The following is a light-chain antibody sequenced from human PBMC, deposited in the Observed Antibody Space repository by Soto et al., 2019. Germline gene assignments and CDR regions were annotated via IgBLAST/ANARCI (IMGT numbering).Light chain of an antibody. Sequence: EIQMTQSPSSLSASVGGRVTITCRASQSISSYLNWYQHKPGKAPKLLIYAASSFQSGVPSRFSGSESGTDFTLTISSLQPEDFATYYCQQTYSAPLTFGGGTKVDIK. CDR3: QQTYSAPLT. CDR2: AAS. CDR1: QSISSY. V-gene: IGKV1-39*01. J-gene: IGKJ4*01.